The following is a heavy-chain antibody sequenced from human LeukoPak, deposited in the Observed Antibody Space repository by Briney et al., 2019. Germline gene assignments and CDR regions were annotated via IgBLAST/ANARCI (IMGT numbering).Heavy chain of an antibody. CDR2: IYYSGST. CDR1: GGSISSGGYY. Sequence: PSETLSLTCTVSGGSISSGGYYWSWIRQHPGKGLEWIGYIYYSGSTYYNPSLKSRVTISVDTSKNQFSLKLSSVTAADTAVYYCAGQYYDFWSGSPNWFDPWGQGTLVTVSS. CDR3: AGQYYDFWSGSPNWFDP. D-gene: IGHD3-3*01. V-gene: IGHV4-31*03. J-gene: IGHJ5*02.